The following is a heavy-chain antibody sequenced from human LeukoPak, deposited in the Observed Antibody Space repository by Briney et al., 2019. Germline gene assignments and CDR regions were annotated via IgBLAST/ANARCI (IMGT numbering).Heavy chain of an antibody. CDR2: INPNSGAT. CDR1: GYTFIDYY. Sequence: APVKVSCKPSGYTFIDYYVPWVRQAPGQGLEWMGWINPNSGATNSAQNLQGRVTLTRDKSMTTAYLDPSGLTYDDTAVYYCARSRMTTLPGFDYWGQGTLVTVSS. D-gene: IGHD1-1*01. CDR3: ARSRMTTLPGFDY. J-gene: IGHJ4*02. V-gene: IGHV1-2*02.